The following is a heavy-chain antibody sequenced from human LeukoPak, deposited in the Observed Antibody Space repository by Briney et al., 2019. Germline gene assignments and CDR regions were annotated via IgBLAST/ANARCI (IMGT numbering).Heavy chain of an antibody. CDR1: GFTFSTYG. J-gene: IGHJ4*02. Sequence: GGSLRLSCAASGFTFSTYGMHWVRQAPGKGLEWVAFILYDGSNKYYTDSVKGRFTISRDNSKNTVYLQMNSLRAEDTAVYYCAKRRGFGGVIFDYWGQGTLVTVSS. CDR2: ILYDGSNK. D-gene: IGHD3-16*01. CDR3: AKRRGFGGVIFDY. V-gene: IGHV3-30*02.